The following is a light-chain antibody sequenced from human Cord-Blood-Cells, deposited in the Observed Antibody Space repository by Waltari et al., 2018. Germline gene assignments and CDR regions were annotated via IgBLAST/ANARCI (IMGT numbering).Light chain of an antibody. J-gene: IGKJ1*01. CDR3: QQYNSYPWT. Sequence: DIQMTQSPSPLSASVGDRVTITCRESQANSNYLAWFQQKPGKAPKSRIYAASSLKSVVQSKFSGSGSGTDFTLTISSLQPEDFATYYCQQYNSYPWTFGQGTKVEIK. CDR2: AAS. CDR1: QANSNY. V-gene: IGKV1-16*02.